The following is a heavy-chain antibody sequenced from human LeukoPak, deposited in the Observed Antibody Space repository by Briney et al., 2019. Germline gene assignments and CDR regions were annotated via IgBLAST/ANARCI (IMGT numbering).Heavy chain of an antibody. V-gene: IGHV4-34*01. Sequence: SETLSLTCAVYGGSFSGYDWSWIRQPPGKGLEWIGEINHSGSTNYNPSLKSRVTISVDTSKNQFSLKLSSVTAADTAVYYCARDIRDIVVVPVPRGNAFDIWGQGTMVTVSS. CDR1: GGSFSGYD. CDR2: INHSGST. J-gene: IGHJ3*02. CDR3: ARDIRDIVVVPVPRGNAFDI. D-gene: IGHD2-2*01.